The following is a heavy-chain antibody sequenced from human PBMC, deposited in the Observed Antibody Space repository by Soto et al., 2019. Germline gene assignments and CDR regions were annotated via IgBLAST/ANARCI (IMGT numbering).Heavy chain of an antibody. V-gene: IGHV4-59*01. CDR3: ARDRQAVVAATPYYYYYGMDV. D-gene: IGHD2-15*01. Sequence: SETLSLTCTVSGGSISSYYWSWIRQPPGKGLEWIGYIYYSGSTNYNPSLKSRITISVDTSKNQFSLKLSSVTAADTAVYYCARDRQAVVAATPYYYYYGMDVWGQGTTVTVSS. CDR2: IYYSGST. CDR1: GGSISSYY. J-gene: IGHJ6*02.